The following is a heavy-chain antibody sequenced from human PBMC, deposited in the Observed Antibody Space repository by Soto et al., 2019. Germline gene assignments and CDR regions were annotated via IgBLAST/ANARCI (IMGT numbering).Heavy chain of an antibody. Sequence: QVQLVQSGAEVKKPGASVKVSYVASGYTFTDHYIHWVRQAHGQGLEWMGWINPHSGDTIYAQKFQGRVTLTRDTSISTAAMELSRLRSDDTAVYYCARVRTVYFYGMDVWCQGTTVTVSS. J-gene: IGHJ6*02. CDR2: INPHSGDT. CDR3: ARVRTVYFYGMDV. CDR1: GYTFTDHY. D-gene: IGHD4-17*01. V-gene: IGHV1-2*02.